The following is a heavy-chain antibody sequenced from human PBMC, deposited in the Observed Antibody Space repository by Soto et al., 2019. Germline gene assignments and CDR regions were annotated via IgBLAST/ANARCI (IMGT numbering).Heavy chain of an antibody. CDR3: ARDTGDGNFDF. J-gene: IGHJ4*02. CDR2: INAGYGNT. Sequence: GASVKVSCKASGYTFSSYAMHWVRQGPGQRLEWMGWINAGYGNTKSSQKFQDRVTISRDTSASTAYMELTSLRSEDTAVYYCARDTGDGNFDFWGQGTMVTVSS. CDR1: GYTFSSYA. V-gene: IGHV1-3*01. D-gene: IGHD7-27*01.